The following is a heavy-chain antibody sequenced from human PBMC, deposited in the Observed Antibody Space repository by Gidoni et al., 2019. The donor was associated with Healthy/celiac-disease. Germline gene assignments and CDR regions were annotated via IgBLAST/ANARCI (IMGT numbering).Heavy chain of an antibody. CDR2: IYYSGST. D-gene: IGHD4-17*01. Sequence: QVQLQETGPGLVKPSETLSLTCTVSGGSVSSGSYYWSWIRQPPGKGLEWIGYIYYSGSTNYNPSLKSRVTISVDTSKNQFSLKLSSVTAADTAVYYCARIDYGDMFDYWGQGTLVTVSS. CDR1: GGSVSSGSYY. J-gene: IGHJ4*02. CDR3: ARIDYGDMFDY. V-gene: IGHV4-61*01.